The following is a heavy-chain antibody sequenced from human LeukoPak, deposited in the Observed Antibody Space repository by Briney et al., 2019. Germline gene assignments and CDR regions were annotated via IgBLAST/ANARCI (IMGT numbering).Heavy chain of an antibody. J-gene: IGHJ4*02. D-gene: IGHD3-3*01. V-gene: IGHV4-39*01. CDR1: GGSISSSSYY. CDR3: ARAPPSIITFLGVASPNPPLDY. Sequence: TSETLSLTCTVSGGSISSSSYYWGWIRQPPGKGLEWIGSIYYSGSTYYNPSLKSRVTISVDTSKNQFSLKLSSVTAADTAVYYGARAPPSIITFLGVASPNPPLDYWGRGTL. CDR2: IYYSGST.